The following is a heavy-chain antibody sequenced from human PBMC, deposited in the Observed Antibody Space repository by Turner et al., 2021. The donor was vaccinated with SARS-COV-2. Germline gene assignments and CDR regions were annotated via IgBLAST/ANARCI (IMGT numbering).Heavy chain of an antibody. CDR3: ARDIVVFTHAFDI. D-gene: IGHD3-22*01. J-gene: IGHJ3*02. CDR1: GFTFSIYW. CDR2: IKQDGSEN. V-gene: IGHV3-7*01. Sequence: EVQLVESGGALVQPGGSLRLSCAASGFTFSIYWISWVRQAPGKGLEWVANIKQDGSENYYVDSVKGRFTISRDNAKNSLYLQMNSLRAEDTAVYYCARDIVVFTHAFDIWGQGTMVTVSS.